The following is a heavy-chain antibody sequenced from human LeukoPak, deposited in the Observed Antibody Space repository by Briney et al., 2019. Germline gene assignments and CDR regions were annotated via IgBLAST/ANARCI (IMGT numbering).Heavy chain of an antibody. V-gene: IGHV3-74*01. CDR1: RFTFSDHW. CDR2: INSDGSST. CDR3: VRDSSGTA. J-gene: IGHJ4*02. D-gene: IGHD3-22*01. Sequence: PGGSLRLSCAASRFTFSDHWMQWVRQAPGKGLVWVSRINSDGSSTTHADSVKGRFTISRDNAKNTLYLQMNSLRAEDTAVYHCVRDSSGTAWGQGTLVTVSS.